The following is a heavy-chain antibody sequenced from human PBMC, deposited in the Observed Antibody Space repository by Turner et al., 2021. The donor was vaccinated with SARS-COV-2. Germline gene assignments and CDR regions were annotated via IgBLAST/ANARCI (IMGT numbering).Heavy chain of an antibody. D-gene: IGHD6-19*01. CDR1: GFTFCSYE. J-gene: IGHJ4*02. Sequence: EVQLVESGGGLVQPGGCLRPSCVASGFTFCSYELNWVRQAPGKGLEWVSYIGSRGRTIYYADSVKGRFTISRDNAKNSLYLQMNSLRAEDTAVYYCARVARGNSGWYYFDYWGQGTLVTVSS. V-gene: IGHV3-48*03. CDR3: ARVARGNSGWYYFDY. CDR2: IGSRGRTI.